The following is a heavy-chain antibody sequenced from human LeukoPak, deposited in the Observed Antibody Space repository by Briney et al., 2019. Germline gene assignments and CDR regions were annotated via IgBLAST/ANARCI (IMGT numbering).Heavy chain of an antibody. Sequence: GGSLRLSCAASGFTFSNAWMSWVRQAPGKGLEWVGRIKSKTDGGTTDYAAPVKGRFTISRDDSKNTLYLQMNSLKTEDTAVYYCTTEGAHYDILTGYYLGGLGGFDYWGQGTLVIVSS. CDR3: TTEGAHYDILTGYYLGGLGGFDY. D-gene: IGHD3-9*01. CDR2: IKSKTDGGTT. V-gene: IGHV3-15*01. J-gene: IGHJ4*02. CDR1: GFTFSNAW.